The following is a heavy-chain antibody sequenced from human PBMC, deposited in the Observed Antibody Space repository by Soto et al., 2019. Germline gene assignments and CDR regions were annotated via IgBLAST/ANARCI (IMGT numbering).Heavy chain of an antibody. CDR1: GFTFSSYG. Sequence: GGSLRLSCAASGFTFSSYGMHWVRQAPGKGLEWVAVISYDGSNKYYADSVKGRFTISRDNSKNTLYLQMNRLRAEDTAVYYCAKDPYYDFWSGPYYYYGMDVWGQGTTVTVSS. CDR3: AKDPYYDFWSGPYYYYGMDV. D-gene: IGHD3-3*01. J-gene: IGHJ6*02. CDR2: ISYDGSNK. V-gene: IGHV3-30*18.